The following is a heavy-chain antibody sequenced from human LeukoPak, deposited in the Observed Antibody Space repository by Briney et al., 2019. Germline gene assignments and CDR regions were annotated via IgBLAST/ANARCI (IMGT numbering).Heavy chain of an antibody. V-gene: IGHV3-30*18. Sequence: PGGSLRLSCAASGFTFSSYGMHWVCQAPGKGLEWVAVISYDGSNKYYAESVKGRFTISRDNSKNTLYLQMNGLRPEDTAVYYCAKDQYDSNGSDYWGQGTLVTVSS. CDR3: AKDQYDSNGSDY. J-gene: IGHJ4*02. CDR2: ISYDGSNK. CDR1: GFTFSSYG. D-gene: IGHD3-22*01.